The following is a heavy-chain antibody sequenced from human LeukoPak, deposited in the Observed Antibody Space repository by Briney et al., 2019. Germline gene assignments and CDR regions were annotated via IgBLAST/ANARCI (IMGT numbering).Heavy chain of an antibody. CDR2: ISAYNGYT. V-gene: IGHV1-18*04. Sequence: GASVKVSCKASGYTFTAYYMHWVRQAPGQGLEWMGWISAYNGYTDYAQKLQGRVTMTTDTSTNTAYMELRSLRSDDTAVYYCARGDCSGDSCYLPEYFQHWGQGTLVTVSS. CDR3: ARGDCSGDSCYLPEYFQH. D-gene: IGHD2-15*01. CDR1: GYTFTAYY. J-gene: IGHJ1*01.